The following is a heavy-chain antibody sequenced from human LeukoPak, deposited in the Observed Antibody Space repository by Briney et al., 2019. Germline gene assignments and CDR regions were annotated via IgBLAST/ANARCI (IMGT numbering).Heavy chain of an antibody. J-gene: IGHJ4*02. CDR2: ISYDGRDK. Sequence: PGGSLRLSCAASGFTFSSFGMHWVRQAPGKGLEWVAVISYDGRDKHDADSVKGRFTISRDNSKNTLYLQMNSLRAEDTAVYYCARPVYGGSRLGYWGQGTLVTVSS. V-gene: IGHV3-30*03. CDR1: GFTFSSFG. D-gene: IGHD4-23*01. CDR3: ARPVYGGSRLGY.